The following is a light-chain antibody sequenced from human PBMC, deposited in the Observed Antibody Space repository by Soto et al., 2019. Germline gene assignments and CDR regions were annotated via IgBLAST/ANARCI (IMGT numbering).Light chain of an antibody. V-gene: IGLV2-14*03. CDR2: DVS. CDR1: SSDVGGYNY. Sequence: QSVLTQPASVSGSPGQSITISCTGTSSDVGGYNYVSWYQHHPGKAPKLMIYDVSNRPSGVSNRFSGSKSGNTASLTISGLQAEDEADYYCSSYTSGSTYVFGTGTKVTVL. J-gene: IGLJ1*01. CDR3: SSYTSGSTYV.